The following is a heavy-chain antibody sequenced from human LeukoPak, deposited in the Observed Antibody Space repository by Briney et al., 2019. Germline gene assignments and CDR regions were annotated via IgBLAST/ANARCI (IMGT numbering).Heavy chain of an antibody. CDR3: ARSELSPSDFDD. Sequence: GGSLRLSCTVSGLTFSNYWMNWVRQAPGKGLEWVANIKPDGSEKYYVDSVKGRFSISRDNAENSLFLQMNSLRAEDTAVYYCARSELSPSDFDDWGQGTLVTISS. J-gene: IGHJ4*02. D-gene: IGHD1-1*01. CDR2: IKPDGSEK. V-gene: IGHV3-7*01. CDR1: GLTFSNYW.